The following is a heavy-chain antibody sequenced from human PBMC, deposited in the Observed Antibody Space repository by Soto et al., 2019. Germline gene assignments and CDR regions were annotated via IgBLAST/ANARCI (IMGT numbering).Heavy chain of an antibody. CDR1: GFSFSSYA. Sequence: EVQMLESGGGLVQPGGSLRLSCAASGFSFSSYAMSWIRQAPGKGMEWVSANSGSDGSTFYADSVKGRFTISRYDSKNTLYLPLNSLRAEDTAVYHCAKGTGMSSDFDCWGQGTLVTVSS. CDR3: AKGTGMSSDFDC. D-gene: IGHD2-8*02. J-gene: IGHJ4*02. V-gene: IGHV3-23*01. CDR2: NSGSDGST.